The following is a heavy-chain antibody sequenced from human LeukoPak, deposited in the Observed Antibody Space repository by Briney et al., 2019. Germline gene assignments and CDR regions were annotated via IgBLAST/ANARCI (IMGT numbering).Heavy chain of an antibody. CDR3: ARRRYDYVWASYRYLYFDY. J-gene: IGHJ4*02. CDR1: GGSFSGYY. Sequence: SETLSLTCAVYGGSFSGYYWSWIRQPPGKGLEWIGEINHSGSTNYNPSLKSRVTISVDTSKNQFSLKLSSVTAADTAVYYCARRRYDYVWASYRYLYFDYWGQGTLVTVSS. CDR2: INHSGST. D-gene: IGHD3-16*02. V-gene: IGHV4-34*01.